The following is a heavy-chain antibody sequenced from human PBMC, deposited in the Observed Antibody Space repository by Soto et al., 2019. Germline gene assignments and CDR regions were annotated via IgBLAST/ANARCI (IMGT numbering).Heavy chain of an antibody. CDR1: GGSITSYH. D-gene: IGHD6-25*01. V-gene: IGHV4-59*01. CDR2: IYYSGST. Sequence: SETLSLTCIVSGGSITSYHWSWIRQPPGKGLEWIGYIYYSGSTNYNPSLKSRVTISVDTSKNQFSLKLSSVTAADTAVYYCARGGRGSATGYYYYGMDVWGQGTTVTVSS. J-gene: IGHJ6*02. CDR3: ARGGRGSATGYYYYGMDV.